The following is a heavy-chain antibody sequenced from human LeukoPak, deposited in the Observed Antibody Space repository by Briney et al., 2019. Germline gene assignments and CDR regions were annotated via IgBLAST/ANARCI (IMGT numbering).Heavy chain of an antibody. CDR1: GFTFSTYS. V-gene: IGHV3-21*01. Sequence: NPGGSLRLSCAASGFTFSTYSMNWVRQAPGRGLEWVSSISSSGRYIYYADSVKGRFTISRDNAKNSLYLQMNSLGVEDTAVYYCARASPHRGGNRALGYYYYMDVWGKGTTVTVSS. CDR2: ISSSGRYI. D-gene: IGHD4-23*01. CDR3: ARASPHRGGNRALGYYYYMDV. J-gene: IGHJ6*03.